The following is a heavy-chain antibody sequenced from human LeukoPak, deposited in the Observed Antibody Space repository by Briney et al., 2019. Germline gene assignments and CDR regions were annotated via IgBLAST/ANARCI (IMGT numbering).Heavy chain of an antibody. CDR2: IIPIFGTA. CDR3: ARLPLYSGTIPYFDY. V-gene: IGHV1-69*05. CDR1: GGTFSSYA. D-gene: IGHD1-26*01. J-gene: IGHJ4*02. Sequence: ASVKVSCKASGGTFSSYAISWVRQAPGQGLEWMGGIIPIFGTANYAQKFQGRVTITTDESTSTAYMELSSLRSEDTAVYYCARLPLYSGTIPYFDYWGQGTLVTVSS.